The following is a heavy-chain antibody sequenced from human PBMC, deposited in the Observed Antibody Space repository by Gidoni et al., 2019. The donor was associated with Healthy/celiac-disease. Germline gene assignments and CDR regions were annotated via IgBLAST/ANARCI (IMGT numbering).Heavy chain of an antibody. CDR2: ISSISSYI. J-gene: IGHJ4*02. D-gene: IGHD3-22*01. Sequence: EVQLVESGGGLVKPGGSLGLSCAASGFTFSSYSMNWVRQAPGKGLEWVSSISSISSYIYYADSVKGRFTISRDNAKNSLYLQMNSLRAEDTAVYYCARYDSSGSYYFDYWGQGTLVTVSS. V-gene: IGHV3-21*01. CDR3: ARYDSSGSYYFDY. CDR1: GFTFSSYS.